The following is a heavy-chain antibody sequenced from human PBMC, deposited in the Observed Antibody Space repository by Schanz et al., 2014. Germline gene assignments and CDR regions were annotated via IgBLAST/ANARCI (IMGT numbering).Heavy chain of an antibody. CDR2: INPSGGST. Sequence: QVHLVQSGAEVKKPGASVKVSCKASGYNITSNDVTWVRQAPGQGLEWMGMINPSGGSTTYAQKFQGRVTMTRDTSTSTVYMELSSLGTEDTAVYYCTRLRRADPNGFDVWGQGTTVTVS. CDR3: TRLRRADPNGFDV. D-gene: IGHD6-19*01. V-gene: IGHV1-46*01. J-gene: IGHJ6*02. CDR1: GYNITSND.